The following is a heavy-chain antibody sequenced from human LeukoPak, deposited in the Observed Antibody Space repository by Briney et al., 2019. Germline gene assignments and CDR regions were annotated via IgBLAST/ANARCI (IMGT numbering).Heavy chain of an antibody. CDR3: ARDQGPGGNYYLCY. J-gene: IGHJ4*02. D-gene: IGHD1-26*01. Sequence: SVKVSCKASGGTFSSYAISWVRQAPGQGLEWMGRIIPILGIANYAQKFQGRVTITADKSTSTAYMELSSLRSEDTAVYYCARDQGPGGNYYLCYWGQGTLVTVSS. CDR2: IIPILGIA. CDR1: GGTFSSYA. V-gene: IGHV1-69*04.